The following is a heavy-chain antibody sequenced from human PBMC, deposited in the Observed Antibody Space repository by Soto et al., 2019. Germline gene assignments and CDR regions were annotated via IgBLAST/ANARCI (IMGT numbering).Heavy chain of an antibody. CDR1: GFTFSSYA. CDR2: ISGSGGST. V-gene: IGHV3-23*01. D-gene: IGHD6-19*01. Sequence: PGGSLRLSCAASGFTFSSYAMSWVRQAPGKGLEWVSAISGSGGSTYYADSVKGRFTISRDNSKNTLYLQMNSLRAEDTAVYYCVTWGQWLYYYYGMDVWGQGTTVTVSS. J-gene: IGHJ6*02. CDR3: VTWGQWLYYYYGMDV.